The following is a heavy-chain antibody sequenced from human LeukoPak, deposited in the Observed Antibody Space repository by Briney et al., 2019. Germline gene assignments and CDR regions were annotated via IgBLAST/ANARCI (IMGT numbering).Heavy chain of an antibody. CDR2: ISGSGGST. V-gene: IGHV3-23*01. CDR1: GFTFSSYA. Sequence: PGGSLRLSCAASGFTFSSYAMSWVRQAPGKGLEWVSAISGSGGSTYYADSVKGRFTISRDSSKNTLYLQMNSLRAEDTAVYYCIYVGATATNFDYWGQGTLVTVSS. J-gene: IGHJ4*02. D-gene: IGHD1-26*01. CDR3: IYVGATATNFDY.